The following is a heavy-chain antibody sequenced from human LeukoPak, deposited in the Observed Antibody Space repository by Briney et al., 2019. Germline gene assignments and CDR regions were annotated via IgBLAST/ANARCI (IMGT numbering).Heavy chain of an antibody. Sequence: GGSLRLSCAAPGFTFSSYAMSWVRQAPGKGLEWVSAISGSGGSTYYADSVKGRFTISRDNSKNTLYLQMNSLRAEDTAVYYCAKAGGSSSWYSELDYWGQGTLVTVS. CDR3: AKAGGSSSWYSELDY. CDR1: GFTFSSYA. J-gene: IGHJ4*02. D-gene: IGHD6-13*01. V-gene: IGHV3-23*01. CDR2: ISGSGGST.